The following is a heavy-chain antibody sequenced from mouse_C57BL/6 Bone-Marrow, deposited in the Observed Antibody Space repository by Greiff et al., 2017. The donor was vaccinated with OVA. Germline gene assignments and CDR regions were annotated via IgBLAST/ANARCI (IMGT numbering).Heavy chain of an antibody. CDR3: AQEITGSSYGDYAMDY. V-gene: IGHV1-64*01. D-gene: IGHD1-1*01. CDR2: IHPNSGST. J-gene: IGHJ4*01. CDR1: GYTFTSYW. Sequence: QVQLQQSGAELVKPGASVKLSCKASGYTFTSYWMHWVKQRPGQGLEWIGMIHPNSGSTNYNEKFKSKATLTVDKSSSTAYMQLSSLTSEDSAVYYCAQEITGSSYGDYAMDYWGQGTSVTVSS.